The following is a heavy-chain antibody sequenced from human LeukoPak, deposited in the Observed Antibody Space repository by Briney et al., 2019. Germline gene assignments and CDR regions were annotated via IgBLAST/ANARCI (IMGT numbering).Heavy chain of an antibody. CDR3: ARTLHDSSGYYYGH. V-gene: IGHV5-51*01. J-gene: IGHJ4*02. CDR2: IYPGDSDT. D-gene: IGHD3-22*01. Sequence: NPGASLQISCKGSGYRFTSYWIGWVRQLPGKGLAWMGIIYPGDSDTRYSPSFQGQVTISADKSISTAYLQWSSLKASDTAMYYCARTLHDSSGYYYGHWGQGTLVTVSS. CDR1: GYRFTSYW.